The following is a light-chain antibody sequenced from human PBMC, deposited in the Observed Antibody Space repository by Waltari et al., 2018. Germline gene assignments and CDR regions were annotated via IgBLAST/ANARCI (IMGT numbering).Light chain of an antibody. Sequence: QSALTQPASVSGSTGQSITISCTANIIDVGGYNYVSWYQQHPGKVPKLMIYDVSRRPSGISNRFSGAKSGKTASLTISGLQAEDEADYYCASYTRSTFTWVFGGGTKLTVL. CDR2: DVS. CDR3: ASYTRSTFTWV. V-gene: IGLV2-14*03. CDR1: IIDVGGYNY. J-gene: IGLJ3*02.